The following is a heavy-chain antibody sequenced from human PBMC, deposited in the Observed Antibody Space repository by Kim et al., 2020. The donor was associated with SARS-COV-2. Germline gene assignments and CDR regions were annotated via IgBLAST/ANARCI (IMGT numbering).Heavy chain of an antibody. D-gene: IGHD3-10*01. Sequence: SVKVSCKASGFTFTSSAVQWVRQARGQRLEWIGWIVVGSGNTNYAQKFQERVTITRDMSISTAYMELSSLRSEDTAVYYCAADNPVNYYGSGFDPWGQGTLVTVSS. V-gene: IGHV1-58*01. CDR2: IVVGSGNT. CDR1: GFTFTSSA. J-gene: IGHJ5*02. CDR3: AADNPVNYYGSGFDP.